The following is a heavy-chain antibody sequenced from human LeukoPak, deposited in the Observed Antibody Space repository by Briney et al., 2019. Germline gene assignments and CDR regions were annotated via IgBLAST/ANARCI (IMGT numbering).Heavy chain of an antibody. CDR2: ISSSSSYI. Sequence: PGGSLRLSCAASGFTFSSYSMNWVRQAPGKGLEWVSSISSSSSYIYYADSVKGRFTISRDNSKNTLYLQMNSLRAEDTAVYYCAKGPGVEQQWLVGGVYFDYWGQGTLVTVSS. D-gene: IGHD6-19*01. CDR3: AKGPGVEQQWLVGGVYFDY. CDR1: GFTFSSYS. V-gene: IGHV3-21*04. J-gene: IGHJ4*02.